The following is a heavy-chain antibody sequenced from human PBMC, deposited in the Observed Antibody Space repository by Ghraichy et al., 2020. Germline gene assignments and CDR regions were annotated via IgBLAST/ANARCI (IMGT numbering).Heavy chain of an antibody. CDR3: ARVKTVRGVKKYYYMDV. D-gene: IGHD3-10*01. CDR2: INHSGST. CDR1: GGSFSGYY. Sequence: SETLSLTCAVYGGSFSGYYWSWIRQPPGKGLEWIGEINHSGSTNYNPSLKSRVTISVDTSKNQFSLKLSSLTAADTAVYYCARVKTVRGVKKYYYMDVWGKGTTVTVSS. J-gene: IGHJ6*03. V-gene: IGHV4-34*01.